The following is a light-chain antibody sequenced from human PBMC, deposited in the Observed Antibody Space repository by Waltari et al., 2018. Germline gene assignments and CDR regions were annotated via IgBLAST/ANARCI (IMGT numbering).Light chain of an antibody. J-gene: IGKJ2*01. V-gene: IGKV4-1*01. Sequence: DIVMTQSPDSLAVSLGERATIHCKSSQSIFYSSNNKDYLAWYQLKPGQPPKLPLYWASTRESGVPDRFSGSGTGTDFTLTISSLQTEDVATYYCQQYRDTPYTFGQGTNLEI. CDR1: QSIFYSSNNKDY. CDR3: QQYRDTPYT. CDR2: WAS.